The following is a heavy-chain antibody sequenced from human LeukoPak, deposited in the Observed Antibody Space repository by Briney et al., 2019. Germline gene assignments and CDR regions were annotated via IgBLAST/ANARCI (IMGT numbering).Heavy chain of an antibody. Sequence: PGGSLRLSCAASGFTFSSYAMSWVRQAPGKGLEWVSTLSGTRGTTYYADSVKGRFTISRDNSKNTLYLQMNGLRAEDTAVYYCAKDYSTGGAQFSWFDPWGQGTLVTVSS. J-gene: IGHJ5*02. CDR1: GFTFSSYA. D-gene: IGHD2-15*01. V-gene: IGHV3-23*01. CDR2: LSGTRGTT. CDR3: AKDYSTGGAQFSWFDP.